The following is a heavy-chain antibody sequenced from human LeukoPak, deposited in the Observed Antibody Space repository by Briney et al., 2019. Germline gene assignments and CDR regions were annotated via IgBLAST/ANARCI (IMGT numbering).Heavy chain of an antibody. J-gene: IGHJ5*02. V-gene: IGHV4-39*01. CDR3: ARHAGTYYDFWSGYFNYFDP. Sequence: TSETLSLTCTVSGASINSTNYYWAWIRLPPGMGLEWIGTVSYSGNTYYNPSLKSRVAISADTSKKQISLNLISVTAAGAAVYYCARHAGTYYDFWSGYFNYFDPWGQGTLVTVSS. CDR1: GASINSTNYY. CDR2: VSYSGNT. D-gene: IGHD3-3*01.